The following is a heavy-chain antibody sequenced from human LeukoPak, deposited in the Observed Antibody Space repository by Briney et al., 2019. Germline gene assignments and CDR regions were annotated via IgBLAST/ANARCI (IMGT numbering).Heavy chain of an antibody. CDR1: GGTFSSYA. J-gene: IGHJ4*02. D-gene: IGHD3-22*01. CDR3: ARAGLNYYDSSGYYPTLDY. Sequence: APVKVYCKASGGTFSSYAISWVRQAPGQGLEWMGGIIPIFGTANYAQKFQGRVTITADESTSTAYMELSSLRSEDTAVYYCARAGLNYYDSSGYYPTLDYWGQGTLVTVTS. V-gene: IGHV1-69*13. CDR2: IIPIFGTA.